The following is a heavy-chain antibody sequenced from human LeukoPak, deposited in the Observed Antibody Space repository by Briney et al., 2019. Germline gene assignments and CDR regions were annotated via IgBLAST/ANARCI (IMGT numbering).Heavy chain of an antibody. CDR3: ASLKIYGDYGSYYFDY. J-gene: IGHJ4*02. CDR2: IYYSGST. V-gene: IGHV4-39*07. CDR1: GGSISSSSYY. D-gene: IGHD4-17*01. Sequence: PSETLSLTCTVSGGSISSSSYYWGWIRQPPGKGLEWIGSIYYSGSTYYNPSLKSRVTISVDTSKNQFSLKLSSVTAADTAVYYCASLKIYGDYGSYYFDYWGQGTLVTVSS.